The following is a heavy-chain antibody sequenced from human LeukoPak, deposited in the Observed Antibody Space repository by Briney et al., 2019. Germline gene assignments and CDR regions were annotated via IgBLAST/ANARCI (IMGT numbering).Heavy chain of an antibody. CDR1: GYTFTSYY. CDR2: INPSGGST. J-gene: IGHJ3*02. CDR3: ARVTFGEDAFDI. V-gene: IGHV1-46*01. D-gene: IGHD3-10*01. Sequence: ASVKVSCKASGYTFTSYYMHWVRQAPGQGLEWMGIINPSGGSTSYAQKFQGRVTMTRDTSTSTVYMELSSLRPEDTAVYYCARVTFGEDAFDIWGQGTMVTVSS.